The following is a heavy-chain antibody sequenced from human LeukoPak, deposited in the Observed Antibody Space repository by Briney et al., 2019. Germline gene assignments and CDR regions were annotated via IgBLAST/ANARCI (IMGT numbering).Heavy chain of an antibody. CDR2: INPNSGGT. J-gene: IGHJ4*02. V-gene: IGHV1-2*02. D-gene: IGHD1-26*01. Sequence: ASVKVSCKASGYTFTGYYMHWVRQAPGQGLEWMGWINPNSGGTNYAQKFQGRVTMTRDTSISTAYMELSRLRSDDTAVYYCARAGYSGSYLTFPIDYWGQGTLVTVSS. CDR3: ARAGYSGSYLTFPIDY. CDR1: GYTFTGYY.